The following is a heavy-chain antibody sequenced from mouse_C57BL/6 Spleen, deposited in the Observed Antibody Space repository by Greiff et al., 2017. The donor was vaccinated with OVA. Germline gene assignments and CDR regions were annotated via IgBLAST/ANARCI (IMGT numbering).Heavy chain of an antibody. J-gene: IGHJ1*03. CDR2: IRNKANGYTT. CDR3: ARYYGYWYFDD. Sequence: EVMLVESGGGLVQPGGSLSLSCAASGFTFTDYYMSWVRQPPGQALEWLGFIRNKANGYTTEYSASVKGRFTISRDNSQSILYLQMHGLRSEDSAIYYCARYYGYWYFDDWGTGTTVTVSS. V-gene: IGHV7-3*01. D-gene: IGHD1-1*02. CDR1: GFTFTDYY.